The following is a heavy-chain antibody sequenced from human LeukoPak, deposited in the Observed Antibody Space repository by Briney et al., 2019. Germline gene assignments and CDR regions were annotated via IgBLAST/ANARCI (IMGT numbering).Heavy chain of an antibody. V-gene: IGHV4-61*02. CDR1: GGSISSSSYY. Sequence: SETLSLTCTVSGGSISSSSYYWSWVRQPAGKGLEWIGRISTSESTKYNPSLKSRVTMSLDTSKNQFSLKLSSVTAADTAVYYCARDRGWGLSLDYWGQGALVTVSS. CDR2: ISTSEST. CDR3: ARDRGWGLSLDY. D-gene: IGHD3-16*02. J-gene: IGHJ4*02.